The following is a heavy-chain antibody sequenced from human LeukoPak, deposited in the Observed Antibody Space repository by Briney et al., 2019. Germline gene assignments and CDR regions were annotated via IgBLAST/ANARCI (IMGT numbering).Heavy chain of an antibody. CDR1: GFIFSSYW. CDR3: TRDFGSGVVVTAIVD. J-gene: IGHJ4*02. V-gene: IGHV3-74*01. CDR2: IKSDGSST. D-gene: IGHD2-21*02. Sequence: PGGSLRLSCAASGFIFSSYWMHWVRQVPGKGLVWVSRIKSDGSSTTQADSVKGRFTISRDNAKNSLFLQMNSLRAEDTATYYCTRDFGSGVVVTAIVDWGQGTLVTVSS.